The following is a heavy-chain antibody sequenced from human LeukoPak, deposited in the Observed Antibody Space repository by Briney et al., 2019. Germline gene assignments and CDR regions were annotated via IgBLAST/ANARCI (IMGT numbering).Heavy chain of an antibody. V-gene: IGHV3-15*01. Sequence: PGGSLRLSCAPSGFIFTIAWMNWGRQAPGEGLEWVGRIKSKTDGGTTDYAAPVKGRFTVSRDDSKKMLYLQMNSLKTEDTRVYYCTSSSSDWGQGTLVTVSS. CDR2: IKSKTDGGTT. J-gene: IGHJ4*02. CDR3: TSSSSD. D-gene: IGHD6-19*01. CDR1: GFIFTIAW.